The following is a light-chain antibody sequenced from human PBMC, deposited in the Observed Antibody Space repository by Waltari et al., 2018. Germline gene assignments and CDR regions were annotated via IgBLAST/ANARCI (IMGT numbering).Light chain of an antibody. CDR1: SSDFRNYNL. V-gene: IGLV2-23*01. CDR3: CSYAGVSTWV. CDR2: EDS. Sequence: QSALTQPASVSGSPGQSITISCTGISSDFRNYNLVSWYQQHPGEAPKLISYEDSKRPSGVSNRFSGSKSGDTASLTISGLQAEDESDYYCCSYAGVSTWVFGGGTKVTVL. J-gene: IGLJ3*02.